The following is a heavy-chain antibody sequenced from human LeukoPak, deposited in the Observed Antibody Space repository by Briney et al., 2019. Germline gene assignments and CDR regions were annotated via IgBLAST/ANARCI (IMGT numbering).Heavy chain of an antibody. V-gene: IGHV3-23*01. D-gene: IGHD3-22*01. CDR3: AKQYYYESKGYYIDAFDI. Sequence: GGSLRLSCAASGFTFSSYAMSWVRQAPGKGREWVSAISGSGGSTYYADSVKGRFPISRDNSKTTLYLQMNSPRAEDTAVYYCAKQYYYESKGYYIDAFDIWGQGTMVTVSS. CDR1: GFTFSSYA. J-gene: IGHJ3*02. CDR2: ISGSGGST.